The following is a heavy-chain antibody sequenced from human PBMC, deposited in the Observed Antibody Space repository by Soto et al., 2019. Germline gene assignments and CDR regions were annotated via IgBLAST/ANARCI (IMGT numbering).Heavy chain of an antibody. Sequence: GASVKVSCKASGYTLTSYGISWVRQAPGEGLEWMGWISAYNGNTNYAQKLQGRVTMTTDTSRNTAYMELRSLRSDDTAVYYCARGVGSGSYYTQYNWFDPWGQGTLVTVSS. V-gene: IGHV1-18*01. D-gene: IGHD3-10*01. CDR3: ARGVGSGSYYTQYNWFDP. CDR1: GYTLTSYG. CDR2: ISAYNGNT. J-gene: IGHJ5*02.